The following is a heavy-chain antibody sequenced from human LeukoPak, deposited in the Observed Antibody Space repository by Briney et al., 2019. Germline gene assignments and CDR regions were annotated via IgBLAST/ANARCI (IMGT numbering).Heavy chain of an antibody. J-gene: IGHJ4*02. CDR2: IYPADSDT. CDR3: ARGYCSSVSCYRFDY. V-gene: IGHV5-51*01. D-gene: IGHD2-2*01. Sequence: NLGESLKISCKGSGYSFTNYWIGWVRQMPGKGLEWMGIIYPADSDTRYSPSFQGQVTISADKSISTAYLQWSSLKASDTAMYYCARGYCSSVSCYRFDYWGQGTLVTVSS. CDR1: GYSFTNYW.